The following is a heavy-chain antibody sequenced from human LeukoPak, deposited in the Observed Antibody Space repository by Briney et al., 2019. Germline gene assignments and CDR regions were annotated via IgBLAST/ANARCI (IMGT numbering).Heavy chain of an antibody. V-gene: IGHV1-69*13. D-gene: IGHD3-9*01. CDR3: ARSRYDILTGYYSPGRYYYFDY. CDR2: IIPTFGTA. CDR1: GGTFSSYA. Sequence: SVKVSCKASGGTFSSYAISWVRQAPGQGLEGMGGIIPTFGTANYAQKFQGRVTITADESTSTAYMELSTLKSEDTAVYYCARSRYDILTGYYSPGRYYYFDYWGQGTLVTVSS. J-gene: IGHJ4*02.